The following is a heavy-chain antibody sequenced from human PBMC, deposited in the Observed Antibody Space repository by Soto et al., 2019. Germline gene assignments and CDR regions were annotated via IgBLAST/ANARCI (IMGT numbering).Heavy chain of an antibody. CDR1: GDTLTKFY. D-gene: IGHD3-3*01. Sequence: ASVKVSCKASGDTLTKFYIHWVRQAPGQGLEWMGMINPNGATTTYAQKFVGRVSMTRDTSTGTVYMELSSLRSEDTALYYCARDHPAPSTHDFWSGYYYYGMDVWGQGTTVTVSS. J-gene: IGHJ6*02. CDR2: INPNGATT. CDR3: ARDHPAPSTHDFWSGYYYYGMDV. V-gene: IGHV1-46*01.